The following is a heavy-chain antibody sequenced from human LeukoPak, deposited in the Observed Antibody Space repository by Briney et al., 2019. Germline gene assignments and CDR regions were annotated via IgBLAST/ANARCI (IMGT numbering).Heavy chain of an antibody. CDR2: ISWDGGST. CDR3: AAIRIGY. Sequence: GGSLRLSCAASGFTFDDYTMHWVRHAPGKGLEWVSLISWDGGSTYYADSVKGRFTISRDNRKNSLYLQMNSLRTEDTALYYCAAIRIGYWGRGTLVTVSS. V-gene: IGHV3-43*01. CDR1: GFTFDDYT. J-gene: IGHJ4*02. D-gene: IGHD5-24*01.